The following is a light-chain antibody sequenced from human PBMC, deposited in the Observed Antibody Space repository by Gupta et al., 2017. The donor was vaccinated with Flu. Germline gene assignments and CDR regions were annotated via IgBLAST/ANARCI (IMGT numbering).Light chain of an antibody. CDR1: QSCLNNSNNTNY. CDR2: GAS. V-gene: IGKV4-1*01. Sequence: SLGESASINCKSSQSCLNNSNNTNYLAWYQQRPGHPPKLLIYGASTRQSGVPDRFSGDGSGTEFTLTISSLQAEDVGVYFCHQYYETPRTFGQGTKVEIK. CDR3: HQYYETPRT. J-gene: IGKJ1*01.